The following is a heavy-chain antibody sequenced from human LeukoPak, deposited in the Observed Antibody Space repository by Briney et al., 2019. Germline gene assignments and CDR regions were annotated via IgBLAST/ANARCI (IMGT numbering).Heavy chain of an antibody. CDR2: IRYGGSNK. D-gene: IGHD3-9*01. Sequence: GGSLRLSCAASGFTFSSYGMHWVRQAPGKGLEWVAFIRYGGSNKYYADSVKGRFTISRDNSKNTLYLQMNSLRAEDTAVYYCAKDTRYFDWLLPSYYYYYGMDVWGQGTTVTVSS. CDR1: GFTFSSYG. J-gene: IGHJ6*02. CDR3: AKDTRYFDWLLPSYYYYYGMDV. V-gene: IGHV3-30*02.